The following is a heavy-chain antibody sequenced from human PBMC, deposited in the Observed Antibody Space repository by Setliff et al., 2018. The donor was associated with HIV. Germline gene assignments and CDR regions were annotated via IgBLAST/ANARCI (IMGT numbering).Heavy chain of an antibody. V-gene: IGHV4-59*11. Sequence: SETLSLTCTVSGGSISGHYWSWIRQPPGKALQWHGYTSSSGNTIYDPSLDGRFTMSLDTSNKHFSLKLRSATPADTAIYFCANAHDCAGCYGPLCPFDVWGPGSQVTVSS. CDR1: GGSISGHY. J-gene: IGHJ3*01. D-gene: IGHD2-2*01. CDR3: ANAHDCAGCYGPLCPFDV. CDR2: TSSSGNT.